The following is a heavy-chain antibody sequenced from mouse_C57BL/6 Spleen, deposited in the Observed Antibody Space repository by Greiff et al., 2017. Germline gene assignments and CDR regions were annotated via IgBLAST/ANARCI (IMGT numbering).Heavy chain of an antibody. J-gene: IGHJ4*01. Sequence: QVQLQQPGAELVMPGASVKLSCKASGYTFTSYWMHWVKQRPGQGLEWIGEIDPSDSYTNYNQKFKGKSTLTVDKSSSTAYMQLSSLTSEDSAVYYCARMGGDAMGYWGQGTSVTVSS. D-gene: IGHD2-3*01. V-gene: IGHV1-69*01. CDR2: IDPSDSYT. CDR3: ARMGGDAMGY. CDR1: GYTFTSYW.